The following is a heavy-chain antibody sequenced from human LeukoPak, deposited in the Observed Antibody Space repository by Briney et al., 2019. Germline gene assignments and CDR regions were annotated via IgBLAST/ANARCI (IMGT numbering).Heavy chain of an antibody. V-gene: IGHV1-2*02. CDR3: ARDAVDIVATIHNWFDP. J-gene: IGHJ5*02. CDR1: GYTFTGYY. CDR2: INPNSGGT. D-gene: IGHD5-12*01. Sequence: VSVKVSCKASGYTFTGYYMHWVRQAPGQGLEWMGWINPNSGGTNYAQKFQGRVTMTRDTSISTAYMELSRLRSDDTAVYYCARDAVDIVATIHNWFDPWGQGTLVTVSS.